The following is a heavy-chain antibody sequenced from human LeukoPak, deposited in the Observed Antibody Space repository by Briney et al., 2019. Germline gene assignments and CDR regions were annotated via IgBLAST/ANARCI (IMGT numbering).Heavy chain of an antibody. CDR3: ARDSSGWYHGMDV. Sequence: GGSLRLSCAASGFTFSSYGMNWVRQAPGKGLEWVSAISSSSSYIHYADSVKGRFTISRDNAKNSLYLQMNSLRADDTAVYYCARDSSGWYHGMDVWGQGTTVTVSS. CDR1: GFTFSSYG. J-gene: IGHJ6*02. D-gene: IGHD6-19*01. CDR2: ISSSSSYI. V-gene: IGHV3-21*01.